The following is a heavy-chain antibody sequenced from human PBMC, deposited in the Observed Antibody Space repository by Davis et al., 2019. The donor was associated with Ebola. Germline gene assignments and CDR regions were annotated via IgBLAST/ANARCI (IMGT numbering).Heavy chain of an antibody. J-gene: IGHJ6*02. CDR3: VRLVYNYGYNYYGMDV. V-gene: IGHV4-59*01. CDR1: GGSISNYY. D-gene: IGHD5-24*01. Sequence: SETLSLTCTVSGGSISNYYWTWIRQPPGKGLEWIGDIYNIGSTNYSPSLRSRVTISVDTSKNQFSLMLTSVTVANTTIYYCVRLVYNYGYNYYGMDVWGQGTTVTVSS. CDR2: IYNIGST.